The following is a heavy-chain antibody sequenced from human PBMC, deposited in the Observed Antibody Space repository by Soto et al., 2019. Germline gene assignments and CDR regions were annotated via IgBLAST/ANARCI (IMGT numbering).Heavy chain of an antibody. CDR3: ARTGISSPAGYYGMDV. J-gene: IGHJ6*02. CDR1: GFTFSSYA. D-gene: IGHD2-2*01. V-gene: IGHV3-23*01. CDR2: ISGSGGST. Sequence: GGSLRLSCAASGFTFSSYAMSWVRQAPGKGLEWVSAISGSGGSTYYADSVKGRFTISRDNSKNTLYLQMNSLRAEDTAVYYCARTGISSPAGYYGMDVWGQGTTVTVSS.